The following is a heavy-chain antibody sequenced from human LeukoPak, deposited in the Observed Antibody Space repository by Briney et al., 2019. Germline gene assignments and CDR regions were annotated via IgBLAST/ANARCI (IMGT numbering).Heavy chain of an antibody. J-gene: IGHJ5*02. V-gene: IGHV5-51*01. CDR2: IYPGDSDT. D-gene: IGHD6-13*01. CDR1: GYRFTSYW. CDR3: ARRDSSSWVGVNWFDP. Sequence: PGESLKMSCKGSGYRFTSYWIGWVRQMPGKGLEWMGFIYPGDSDTRYSPSFQGQVTISADKSLSTAYLQWSSLKASDTAMYYCARRDSSSWVGVNWFDPWGQGTLVTVSS.